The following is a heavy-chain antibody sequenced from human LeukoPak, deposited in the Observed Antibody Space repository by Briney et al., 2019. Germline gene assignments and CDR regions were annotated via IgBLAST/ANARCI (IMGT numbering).Heavy chain of an antibody. J-gene: IGHJ6*04. CDR3: ARDQAWFGDGAYYYYYGMDV. CDR2: IKQDGSEE. CDR1: GFTFSSYW. V-gene: IGHV3-7*03. D-gene: IGHD3-10*01. Sequence: GGSLRLSCAASGFTFSSYWMSWVRQAPGKGLEWVANIKQDGSEEYYVDSVKGRFTISRDNAKNSLYLQMNSLRAEDTAVYYCARDQAWFGDGAYYYYYGMDVWGKGTTVTVSS.